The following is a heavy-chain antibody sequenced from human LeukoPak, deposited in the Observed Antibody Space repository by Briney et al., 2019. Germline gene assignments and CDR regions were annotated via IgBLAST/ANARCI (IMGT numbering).Heavy chain of an antibody. CDR1: GFTVSSNY. CDR3: AKVTKRYYDFWSGYLPPYYYMDV. CDR2: IYSGGST. Sequence: PGGPLRLSCAASGFTVSSNYMSWVRQAPGRGLEWVSVIYSGGSTYYADSVKGRFTISRDNSKNTLYLQMNSLRAEDTAVYYCAKVTKRYYDFWSGYLPPYYYMDVWGKGTTVTVSS. D-gene: IGHD3-3*01. V-gene: IGHV3-53*01. J-gene: IGHJ6*03.